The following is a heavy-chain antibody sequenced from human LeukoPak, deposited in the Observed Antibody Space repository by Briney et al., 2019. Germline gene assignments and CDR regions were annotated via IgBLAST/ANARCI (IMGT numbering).Heavy chain of an antibody. CDR3: ARGGSGPLNYQYAMDV. CDR1: GFTFSDHY. Sequence: GGSLRLSCAASGFTFSDHYMDWVRQAPGKGLEWDARTRDKAKSFTTQYAASVKGRFTISRDDSKNSLYLQMNSLKTDDTAVYFCARGGSGPLNYQYAMDVWGQGTTVTVSS. V-gene: IGHV3-72*01. CDR2: TRDKAKSFTT. J-gene: IGHJ6*02. D-gene: IGHD6-19*01.